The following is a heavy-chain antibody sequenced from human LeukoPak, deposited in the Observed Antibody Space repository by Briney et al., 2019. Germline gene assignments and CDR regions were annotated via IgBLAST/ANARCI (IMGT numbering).Heavy chain of an antibody. CDR1: GFTFSSYA. Sequence: GGSLRLSCAASGFTFSSYAMHWVRQAPGKGLEWVAVISYDGSNKYYADSVKGRFTISRDNSKNTLYLQMNSLRAEDTAVYYCARGSSTRGVDAFDIWGQGTMVTVSS. J-gene: IGHJ3*02. CDR2: ISYDGSNK. CDR3: ARGSSTRGVDAFDI. V-gene: IGHV3-30-3*01. D-gene: IGHD3-10*01.